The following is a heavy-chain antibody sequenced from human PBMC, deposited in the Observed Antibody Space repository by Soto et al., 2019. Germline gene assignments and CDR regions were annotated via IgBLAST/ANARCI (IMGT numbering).Heavy chain of an antibody. V-gene: IGHV3-23*01. Sequence: GGSLRLSCAASGFTFSSYAMSWVRQAPGKGLEWVSAISGSGDSTYYADSVKGRFTISRDNSKNKLYLQMNSLRAEDTALYYCAKCLGYSNARKYCYYGMDVWGQGTTVTVSS. J-gene: IGHJ6*02. CDR1: GFTFSSYA. CDR3: AKCLGYSNARKYCYYGMDV. CDR2: ISGSGDST. D-gene: IGHD4-4*01.